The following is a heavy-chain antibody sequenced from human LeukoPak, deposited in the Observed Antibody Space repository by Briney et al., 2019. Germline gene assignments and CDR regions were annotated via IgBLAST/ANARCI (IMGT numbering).Heavy chain of an antibody. Sequence: PGGSLRLSCAASGFTFSSYAMHWVRQAPGKGLEYVSAISSNGGSTYYANSVKGRFTISRDNSKNTLYLQMNSLRTEDTAVYYCARDGYDLDTPMVSTIFDCWGQGTLVTVSS. CDR3: ARDGYDLDTPMVSTIFDC. V-gene: IGHV3-64*01. D-gene: IGHD5-18*01. CDR2: ISSNGGST. J-gene: IGHJ4*02. CDR1: GFTFSSYA.